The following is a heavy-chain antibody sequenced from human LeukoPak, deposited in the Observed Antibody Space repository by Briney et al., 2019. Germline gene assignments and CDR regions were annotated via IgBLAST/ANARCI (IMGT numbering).Heavy chain of an antibody. CDR1: GGSISSYY. Sequence: SETLSLTCTVSGGSISSYYWSWIRQPPGKGLEWIGYIYYGGSTNYNPSLKSRVTISVDTSKNQFSLKLSSVTAADTAVYYCARGRPRFDYWGQGTLVTVSS. CDR2: IYYGGST. V-gene: IGHV4-59*01. J-gene: IGHJ4*02. CDR3: ARGRPRFDY.